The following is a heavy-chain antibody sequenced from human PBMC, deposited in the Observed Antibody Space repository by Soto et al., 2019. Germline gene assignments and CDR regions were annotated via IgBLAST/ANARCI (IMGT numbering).Heavy chain of an antibody. CDR3: ARTDGDLDY. J-gene: IGHJ4*02. Sequence: QVQLVQSGAEVKKPGASVKVSCKTSGYTFTRYDINWVRQAPGQGLEWMGWTNPKSGYTGSAQKFQGRITMTRDSSISTAYMELNSLTSEDTAVYYCARTDGDLDYWGQGTLVTVSS. CDR2: TNPKSGYT. V-gene: IGHV1-8*01. CDR1: GYTFTRYD. D-gene: IGHD4-17*01.